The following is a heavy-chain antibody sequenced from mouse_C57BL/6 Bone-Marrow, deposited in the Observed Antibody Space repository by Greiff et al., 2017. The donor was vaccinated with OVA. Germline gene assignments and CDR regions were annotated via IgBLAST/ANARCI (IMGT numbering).Heavy chain of an antibody. V-gene: IGHV5-17*01. D-gene: IGHD1-1*01. Sequence: EVQRVESGGGLVKPGGSLKLSCAASGFTFSDYGMHWVRQAPEKGLEWVAYISSGSSTIYYADTVKGRFTISRDNAKNTLFLQMTSLRSEDTAMYYCARLDYYGSSYYWYFDVWGTGTTVTVSS. J-gene: IGHJ1*03. CDR3: ARLDYYGSSYYWYFDV. CDR2: ISSGSSTI. CDR1: GFTFSDYG.